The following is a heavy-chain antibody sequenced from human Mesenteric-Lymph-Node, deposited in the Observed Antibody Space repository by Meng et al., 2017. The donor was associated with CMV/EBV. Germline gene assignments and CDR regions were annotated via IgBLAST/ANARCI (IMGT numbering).Heavy chain of an antibody. CDR1: GGSISSSSYY. CDR2: IYYSGST. V-gene: IGHV4-39*07. CDR3: AGEDPYCSGGSCYGGGFDY. J-gene: IGHJ4*02. Sequence: SETLSLTCTVSGGSISSSSYYWGWIRQPPGKGLEWIGSIYYSGSTYYNPSLKSRVTISVDTSKNQFSLKLSSVTAADTAVYYCAGEDPYCSGGSCYGGGFDYWGQGTLVTVSS. D-gene: IGHD2-15*01.